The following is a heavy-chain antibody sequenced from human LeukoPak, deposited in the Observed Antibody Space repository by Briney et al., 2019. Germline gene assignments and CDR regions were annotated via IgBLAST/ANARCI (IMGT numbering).Heavy chain of an antibody. Sequence: GGSLRLSCAASGFTFSSYGMHWVRQAPGKGLEWVAFIRYDGSNKYYADSVKGRFTISRDNAKNSLYLQMNSLRAEDTAVYYCARPLGYCSSTSCPDWFDPWGQGTLVTVSS. V-gene: IGHV3-30*02. CDR2: IRYDGSNK. J-gene: IGHJ5*02. CDR3: ARPLGYCSSTSCPDWFDP. D-gene: IGHD2-2*01. CDR1: GFTFSSYG.